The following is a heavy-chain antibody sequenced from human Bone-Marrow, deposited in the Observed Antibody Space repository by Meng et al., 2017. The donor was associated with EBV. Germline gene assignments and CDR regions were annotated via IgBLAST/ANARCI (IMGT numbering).Heavy chain of an antibody. Sequence: QVQLQQGGAGLLKPADSLSLTCAVSGGSFSGYYWSWIRQPPEKGLEWIGEINHSGSTNYNPSLKSRVTISVDTSKNQFSLKLSSVTAADTAVYYCARRSITIFGVVTRYNWFDPWGQGTLVTVSS. CDR2: INHSGST. J-gene: IGHJ5*02. V-gene: IGHV4-34*01. CDR3: ARRSITIFGVVTRYNWFDP. D-gene: IGHD3-3*01. CDR1: GGSFSGYY.